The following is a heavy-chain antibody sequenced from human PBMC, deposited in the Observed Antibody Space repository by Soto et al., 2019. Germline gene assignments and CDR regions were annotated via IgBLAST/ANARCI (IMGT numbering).Heavy chain of an antibody. V-gene: IGHV3-7*03. CDR1: GFLFSTFW. J-gene: IGHJ4*02. CDR2: INQDGSER. Sequence: EVQLVESGGGLVQPGGSQRLSCAASGFLFSTFWMSWVRQAPGKGLEWVANINQDGSERYYVDSVKGRFTISRDNAKNSLFLQMNSLRAEDTAVYFCAVQWLAKNPFDYWGQGTLVTVSS. D-gene: IGHD6-19*01. CDR3: AVQWLAKNPFDY.